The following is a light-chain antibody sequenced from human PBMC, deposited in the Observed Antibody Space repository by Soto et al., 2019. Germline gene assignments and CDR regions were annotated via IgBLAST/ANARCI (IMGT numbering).Light chain of an antibody. CDR3: QQYHSAPQS. J-gene: IGKJ1*01. CDR1: QSVLYSPNNKNY. V-gene: IGKV4-1*01. Sequence: DIVMTQSPDSLAVSLGERATINCKSSQSVLYSPNNKNYLAWYQQKPGQPPKLLIYWPSTRESGVPDRFSGSGSGTDFTHTIGSLQAEDVAFYYCQQYHSAPQSFGQGTNVEIK. CDR2: WPS.